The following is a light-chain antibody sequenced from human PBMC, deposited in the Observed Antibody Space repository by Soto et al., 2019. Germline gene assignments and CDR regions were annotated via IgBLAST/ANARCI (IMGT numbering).Light chain of an antibody. V-gene: IGLV1-40*01. Sequence: QSVLTQPPSVSGAPGQRVTISCTGSSSNIGAGYDVHWYQQLPGTAPQLLIYGTNNRPSGVPDRFSGSKSGTSASLAITGLQAEDEADYYGQSYDNSLRVFGTGTKVTVL. CDR2: GTN. J-gene: IGLJ1*01. CDR3: QSYDNSLRV. CDR1: SSNIGAGYD.